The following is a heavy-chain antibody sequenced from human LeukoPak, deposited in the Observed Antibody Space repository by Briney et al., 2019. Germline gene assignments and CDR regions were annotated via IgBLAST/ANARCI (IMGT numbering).Heavy chain of an antibody. CDR1: GFTFYDYA. J-gene: IGHJ6*02. CDR2: ISWNSGSI. V-gene: IGHV3-9*01. D-gene: IGHD3-3*01. CDR3: ARGRIFWSGIGAV. Sequence: SLRLSCAASGFTFYDYAMHWVRHAPGKGLEGGSGISWNSGSIGYADSVKGRFTISRDNAKNSLYLQMNSLRAEDTALYYCARGRIFWSGIGAVWGQGTTVTVSS.